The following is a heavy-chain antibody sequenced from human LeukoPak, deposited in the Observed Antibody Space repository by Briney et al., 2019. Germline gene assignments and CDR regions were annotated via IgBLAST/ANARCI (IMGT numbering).Heavy chain of an antibody. CDR2: IYTSGST. J-gene: IGHJ5*02. CDR1: GGSISSGSYY. Sequence: KPSETLSLTCTVSGGSISSGSYYWSWIRQPAGKGLEWIGRIYTSGSTNYNPSLKSRVTISVDTSKNQFSLKLSSVTAADTAVYYCAREVLGYCSGGSCYSGWFDPWGQGTLVTVSS. V-gene: IGHV4-61*02. CDR3: AREVLGYCSGGSCYSGWFDP. D-gene: IGHD2-15*01.